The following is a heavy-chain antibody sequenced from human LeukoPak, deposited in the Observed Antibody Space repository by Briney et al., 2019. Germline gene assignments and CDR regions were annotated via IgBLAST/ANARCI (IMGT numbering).Heavy chain of an antibody. J-gene: IGHJ6*02. Sequence: GGSLRLSCAASGFTFTSFAMTWVRQAPGKGLEWVSTIGGRGGSTDYPDSVKGRFTISRDNSKNTLYLQMNNLRAEDTAVYYCAKDRDIILMGHGMDVWGQGTTVTVSS. D-gene: IGHD3-10*01. V-gene: IGHV3-23*01. CDR1: GFTFTSFA. CDR3: AKDRDIILMGHGMDV. CDR2: IGGRGGST.